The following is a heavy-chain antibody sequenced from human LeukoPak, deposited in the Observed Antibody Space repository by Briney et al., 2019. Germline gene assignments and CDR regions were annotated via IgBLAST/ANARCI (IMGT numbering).Heavy chain of an antibody. Sequence: SETLSLTCTVSGYSISSGYHWGWIRQAPGKGLEWLGSIYQSGSTYDNPSLKSRVTLSVDTSKNQVSLKLTSVTASDTAVYYCARLNQLLYDYWGQGTLVTVSS. J-gene: IGHJ4*02. CDR3: ARLNQLLYDY. CDR1: GYSISSGYH. D-gene: IGHD2-2*01. V-gene: IGHV4-38-2*02. CDR2: IYQSGST.